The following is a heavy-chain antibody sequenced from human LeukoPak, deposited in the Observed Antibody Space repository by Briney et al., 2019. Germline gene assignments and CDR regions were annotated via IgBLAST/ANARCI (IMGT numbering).Heavy chain of an antibody. J-gene: IGHJ4*02. CDR2: IYSGGST. CDR1: GFTVSSNY. CDR3: ASLSSSENYFDY. V-gene: IGHV3-66*01. Sequence: GGSLRLSCAASGFTVSSNYMSWVRQAPGKGLEWVSVIYSGGSTYYADSVKGRFTISRDNSKNTLYLQMNSLRAEDTAVYYCASLSSSENYFDYWGQGTLVTVSS. D-gene: IGHD6-13*01.